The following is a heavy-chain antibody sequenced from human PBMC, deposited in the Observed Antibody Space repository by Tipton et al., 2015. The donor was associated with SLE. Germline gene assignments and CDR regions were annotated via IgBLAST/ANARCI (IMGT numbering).Heavy chain of an antibody. CDR2: INHSGST. CDR3: ARRWSSSRYKNYYGMDV. Sequence: TLSLTCAVYGGSFSGYYWSWIRQPPGKGLEWIGEINHSGSTNYNPSLKSRVTISVDTSKNQFSLKLSSVTAADTAVYYCARRWSSSRYKNYYGMDVWGQGTTVTVSS. J-gene: IGHJ6*02. CDR1: GGSFSGYY. D-gene: IGHD6-13*01. V-gene: IGHV4-34*01.